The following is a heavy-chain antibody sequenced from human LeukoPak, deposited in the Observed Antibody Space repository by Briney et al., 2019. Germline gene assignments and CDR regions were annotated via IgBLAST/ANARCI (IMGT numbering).Heavy chain of an antibody. Sequence: SETLSLTCTVSGGSISSSSYYWGWIRQPPGKGLEWIGSIYYSGSTYYNPSLKSRVTISVDTSKNQFSLKLSSVTAADTAVYYCARGRTGEVNDWGQGTLVTVSS. J-gene: IGHJ4*02. CDR1: GGSISSSSYY. V-gene: IGHV4-39*07. CDR3: ARGRTGEVND. CDR2: IYYSGST. D-gene: IGHD7-27*01.